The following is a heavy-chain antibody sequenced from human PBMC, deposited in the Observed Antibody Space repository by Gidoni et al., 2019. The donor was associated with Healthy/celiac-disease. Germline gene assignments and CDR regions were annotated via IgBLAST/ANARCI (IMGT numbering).Heavy chain of an antibody. Sequence: QVQLQESGPGLVKPSQTLSLTCTVSGGSISSGDYYWSWIRQPPGKGLEWIGYIYYSGSTYYNPSLKSRVTISVDTSKNQFSLKLSSVTAADTAVYYCARSLDYYDSSGYSEYFQHWGQGTLVTVSS. J-gene: IGHJ1*01. V-gene: IGHV4-30-4*01. CDR3: ARSLDYYDSSGYSEYFQH. CDR1: GGSISSGDYY. CDR2: IYYSGST. D-gene: IGHD3-22*01.